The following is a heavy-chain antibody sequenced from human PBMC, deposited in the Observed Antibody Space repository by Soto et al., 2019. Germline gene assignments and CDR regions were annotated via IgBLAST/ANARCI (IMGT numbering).Heavy chain of an antibody. J-gene: IGHJ2*01. CDR3: ARGGSLNWYFDL. CDR1: GFTFSSYW. D-gene: IGHD1-26*01. V-gene: IGHV3-74*01. CDR2: INSDGSST. Sequence: EVQLVESGGGLXXXGGXLXXSCAASGFTFSSYWMHWVRQAPGKGLVWVSRINSDGSSTSYADSVKGRFTISRDNAKNTLYLQMNSLRAEDTAVYYCARGGSLNWYFDLWGRGTLVTVSS.